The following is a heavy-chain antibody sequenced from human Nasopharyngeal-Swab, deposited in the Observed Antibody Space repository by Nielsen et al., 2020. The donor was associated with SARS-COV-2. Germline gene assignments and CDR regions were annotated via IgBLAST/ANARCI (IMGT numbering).Heavy chain of an antibody. CDR1: GGSFSGYY. CDR2: IYYSGST. Sequence: SETLSLTCAVYGGSFSGYYWSWIRQHPGKGLEWIGYIYYSGSTYYNPSLKSRVTISVDTSKNQFSLKLSSVTAADTAVYYCAREAPGESIFDYWGQGTLVTVSS. J-gene: IGHJ4*02. V-gene: IGHV4-31*11. D-gene: IGHD3-10*01. CDR3: AREAPGESIFDY.